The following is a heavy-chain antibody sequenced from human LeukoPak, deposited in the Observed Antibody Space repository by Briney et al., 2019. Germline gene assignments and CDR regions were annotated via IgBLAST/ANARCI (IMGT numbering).Heavy chain of an antibody. J-gene: IGHJ4*02. CDR3: ARPNTPLIVVMTAALDY. D-gene: IGHD2-21*02. CDR2: ISGSGGGT. CDR1: GFSFNHA. V-gene: IGHV3-23*01. Sequence: GGSLRLSCAASGFSFNHAMSWVRRAPGPGLEWVSAISGSGGGTYYADSVKGRFTISRDNSKNTLFLQMNSLRAEDTAIYYCARPNTPLIVVMTAALDYWGQGTLVTVSS.